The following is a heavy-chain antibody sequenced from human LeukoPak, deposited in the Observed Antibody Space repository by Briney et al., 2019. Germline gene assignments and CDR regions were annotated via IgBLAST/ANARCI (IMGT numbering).Heavy chain of an antibody. D-gene: IGHD3-9*01. CDR2: IDPNSGGT. Sequence: ASVKVSCKASGYTFTGYYMHWVRQGPGQGLEWMGWIDPNSGGTNYAQKFQGRVTMTRDTSISTAYMELSRLRSDDTAVYYCARVGSDILTGKGVYYMDVWGKGTTATVPS. CDR1: GYTFTGYY. V-gene: IGHV1-2*02. CDR3: ARVGSDILTGKGVYYMDV. J-gene: IGHJ6*03.